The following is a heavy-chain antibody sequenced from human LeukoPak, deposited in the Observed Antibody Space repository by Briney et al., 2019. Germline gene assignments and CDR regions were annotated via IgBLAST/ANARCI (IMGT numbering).Heavy chain of an antibody. J-gene: IGHJ4*02. CDR2: IWYDGSNK. Sequence: PGGSLRLSCAASGCTSNNYGMHWVRQAPGKGLEWVAVIWYDGSNKHYADSVKGRFTISRDNSKNTLYLQMNSLRAEDTAVYYCAKDSRLLTYYFDYWGQGTLVTVSS. CDR1: GCTSNNYG. V-gene: IGHV3-33*06. CDR3: AKDSRLLTYYFDY. D-gene: IGHD1-20*01.